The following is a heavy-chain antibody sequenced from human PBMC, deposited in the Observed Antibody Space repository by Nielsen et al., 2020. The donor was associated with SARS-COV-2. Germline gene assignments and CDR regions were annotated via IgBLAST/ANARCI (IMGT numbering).Heavy chain of an antibody. Sequence: GESLKISCAASGFTFSSYAMSWVRQAPGKGLEWVSAISGSGGSTYYADSVKGRFTISRDNSKNTLYLQMNSLRAEDTAVYYCASRSGYYFVWGQGTLVTVSS. V-gene: IGHV3-23*01. CDR1: GFTFSSYA. D-gene: IGHD3-22*01. CDR3: ASRSGYYFV. J-gene: IGHJ4*02. CDR2: ISGSGGST.